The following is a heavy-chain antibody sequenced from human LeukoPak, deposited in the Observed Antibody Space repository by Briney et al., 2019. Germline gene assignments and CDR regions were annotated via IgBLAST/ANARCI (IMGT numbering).Heavy chain of an antibody. J-gene: IGHJ4*02. D-gene: IGHD7-27*01. CDR2: IYPRGST. Sequence: SETLSLTCTVSGGSISSYYWSWIRQPPGKGLEWIGYIYPRGSTYCNPSLKSRVILSLDKSANQFSLNLSSVTAADTAVYYCARFSPRAMGNYLDFWGQGTLVTVSS. CDR1: GGSISSYY. CDR3: ARFSPRAMGNYLDF. V-gene: IGHV4-4*09.